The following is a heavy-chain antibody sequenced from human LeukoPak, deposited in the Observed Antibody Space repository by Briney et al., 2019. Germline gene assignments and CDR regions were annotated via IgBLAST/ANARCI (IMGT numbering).Heavy chain of an antibody. J-gene: IGHJ4*02. CDR3: ARENSGSYREFDY. D-gene: IGHD1-26*01. V-gene: IGHV4-59*12. Sequence: SETLSLTCTVSGGSISSYSWSWIRQPPGKGLEWIGSIYYSGSTNYNPSLKSRVTMSVDTSKNQFSLKLSSVTAADTAVFYCARENSGSYREFDYWGQGTLVTVSS. CDR2: IYYSGST. CDR1: GGSISSYS.